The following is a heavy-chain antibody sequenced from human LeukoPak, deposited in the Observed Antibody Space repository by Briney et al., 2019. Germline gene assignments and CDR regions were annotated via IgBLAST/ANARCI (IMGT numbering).Heavy chain of an antibody. V-gene: IGHV3-48*04. J-gene: IGHJ6*03. CDR1: GFTFSSYW. CDR3: ARDRYYYYYIDV. Sequence: GGSLRLSCAASGFTFSSYWMHWVRQAPGKGLEWVSYISTSGSTINYADSVEGRFTISRDNAKNSLYLQMNSLRAEDTAVYYCARDRYYYYYIDVWGKGTTVTVSS. CDR2: ISTSGSTI.